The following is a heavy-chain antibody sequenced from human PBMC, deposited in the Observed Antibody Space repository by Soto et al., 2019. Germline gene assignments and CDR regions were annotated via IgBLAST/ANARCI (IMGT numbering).Heavy chain of an antibody. D-gene: IGHD3-9*01. J-gene: IGHJ6*04. V-gene: IGHV3-33*01. CDR2: IWYDSPNK. Sequence: QVELVESGGGVVQPGTSLRLSCEGSGFTFSSYGMHWVRQAPGKGLEWVAAIWYDSPNKYYADSVKGRFTISRDNCMNTLYLQMDSLSAEDTAVYFCASNRSYDFLTGSEEKGDMDVWGEGTTVIVSS. CDR3: ASNRSYDFLTGSEEKGDMDV. CDR1: GFTFSSYG.